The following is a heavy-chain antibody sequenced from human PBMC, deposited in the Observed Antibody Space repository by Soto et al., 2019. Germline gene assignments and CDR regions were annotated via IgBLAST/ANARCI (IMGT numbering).Heavy chain of an antibody. CDR2: ISDDGNKE. D-gene: IGHD3-16*02. Sequence: VHLVESGGGVVQPGRSLRLSCAASGFTFSNYAMHWVRQAPGKGLEWLAVISDDGNKEQLADSVKGRFTISRDNSKNTLYLQINSLRDEDTAVYQCVASALSFDYWGQGTQVTVSS. J-gene: IGHJ4*02. CDR1: GFTFSNYA. CDR3: VASALSFDY. V-gene: IGHV3-30-3*01.